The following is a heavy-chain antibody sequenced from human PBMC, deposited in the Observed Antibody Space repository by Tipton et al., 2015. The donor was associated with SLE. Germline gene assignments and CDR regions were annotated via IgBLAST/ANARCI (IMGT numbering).Heavy chain of an antibody. J-gene: IGHJ4*02. CDR2: IRSSSDTI. D-gene: IGHD3-10*01. Sequence: SLRLSCVASKFIFSQYNMNWVRQAPGKGLEWIAYIRSSSDTIYYSDSVKGRFTVSRDNAESSLFLQMNSLRVEDTALYFCVRETFYYSSGSPLFDLWGQGTLVTVSS. V-gene: IGHV3-48*04. CDR3: VRETFYYSSGSPLFDL. CDR1: KFIFSQYN.